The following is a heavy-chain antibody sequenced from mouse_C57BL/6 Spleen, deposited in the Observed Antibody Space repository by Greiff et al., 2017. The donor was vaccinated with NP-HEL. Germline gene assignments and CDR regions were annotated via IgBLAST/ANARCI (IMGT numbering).Heavy chain of an antibody. J-gene: IGHJ2*01. D-gene: IGHD1-1*01. CDR2: IYPGSGST. CDR1: GYTFTSYW. CDR3: ARLTDGHYGVDY. Sequence: QVQLKQPGAELVKPGASVKMSCKASGYTFTSYWITWVKQRPGQGLEWIGDIYPGSGSTNYNEKFKSKATLTVDTSSSTAYMQLSSLTSEDSAVYYCARLTDGHYGVDYWGQGTTLTVSS. V-gene: IGHV1-55*01.